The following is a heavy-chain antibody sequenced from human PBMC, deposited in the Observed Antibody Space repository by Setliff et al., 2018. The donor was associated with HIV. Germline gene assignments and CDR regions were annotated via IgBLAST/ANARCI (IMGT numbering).Heavy chain of an antibody. CDR1: GFSFTNAW. Sequence: PGGSLRLSCVGSGFSFTNAWMSWVRQAPGKGLEWLGRIKSRSDGETTDYAAPVKGRFIISRNDPENTVSLQMTSLTFDDTGVYYCARDIGDDFWSGYSNWFDPWGQGTLVTVSS. D-gene: IGHD3-3*01. V-gene: IGHV3-15*01. CDR2: IKSRSDGETT. J-gene: IGHJ5*02. CDR3: ARDIGDDFWSGYSNWFDP.